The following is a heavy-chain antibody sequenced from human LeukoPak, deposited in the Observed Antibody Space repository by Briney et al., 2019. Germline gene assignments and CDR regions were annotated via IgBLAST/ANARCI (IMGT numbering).Heavy chain of an antibody. CDR2: IYYSGST. Sequence: SETLSLTCTVSGGSISSYYWSWLRQPPGKGLEWIGYIYYSGSTNYNPSLKSRVTISVDTSKNQFSLKLSSVTAADKAVYYCAREEYESSGYYSFSWFDPWGQGTLVTVSS. V-gene: IGHV4-59*01. CDR1: GGSISSYY. D-gene: IGHD3-22*01. J-gene: IGHJ5*02. CDR3: AREEYESSGYYSFSWFDP.